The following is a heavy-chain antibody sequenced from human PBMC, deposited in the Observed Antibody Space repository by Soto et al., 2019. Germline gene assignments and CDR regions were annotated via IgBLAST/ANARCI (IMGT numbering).Heavy chain of an antibody. CDR3: ARWGTTGGLDV. CDR1: GFTFRSFV. Sequence: QVQLVESGGGVFQPGTSLRLSCVGSGFTFRSFVIHWVRQAPGRGLEWVALTSYDGTNKYFGDSVKGRFTISRDNSRNTVDLQMDSLRLEDTALYYCARWGTTGGLDVWGQGTLVSVSS. D-gene: IGHD3-16*01. CDR2: TSYDGTNK. V-gene: IGHV3-30*19. J-gene: IGHJ4*02.